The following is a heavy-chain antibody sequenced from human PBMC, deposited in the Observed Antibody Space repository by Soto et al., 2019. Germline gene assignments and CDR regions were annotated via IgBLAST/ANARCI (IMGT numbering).Heavy chain of an antibody. D-gene: IGHD2-15*01. J-gene: IGHJ3*02. CDR2: ISAGNGNT. V-gene: IGHV1-3*01. CDR1: GYTFTSYA. CDR3: ARALGNIVVVVAATDDAFDI. Sequence: QVQLVQSGAEVKKPGASVKVSCKASGYTFTSYAMHWVRQAPGQRLEWMGWISAGNGNTKYSQKFQGRVTITRDTSASTAYMELSSLRSEDTAVYYCARALGNIVVVVAATDDAFDIWGQGTMVTVSS.